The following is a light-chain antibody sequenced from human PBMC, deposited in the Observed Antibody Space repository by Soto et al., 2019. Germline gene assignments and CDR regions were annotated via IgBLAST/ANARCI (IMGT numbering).Light chain of an antibody. CDR3: QQRRNLTSN. V-gene: IGKV1-5*01. CDR2: DAS. Sequence: DVEMTKSPSTLSASVGDRVTITCRASQSISSWLAWYQQKPGKAPKLLIYDASSLESGVPSRFSGSGSGTDFTLTISSLQPEDFPTYYCQQRRNLTSNFGVGTNVDIK. CDR1: QSISSW. J-gene: IGKJ4*01.